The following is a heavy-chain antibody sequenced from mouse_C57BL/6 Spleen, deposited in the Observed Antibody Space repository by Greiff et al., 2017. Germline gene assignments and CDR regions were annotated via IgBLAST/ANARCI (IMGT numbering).Heavy chain of an antibody. CDR3: ARGDSLYFDY. V-gene: IGHV1-54*01. J-gene: IGHJ2*01. Sequence: QVQLQQSGAELVRPGTSVKVSCKASGYAFTNYSIEWVKQRPGQGLEWIGVINPGSGGTNYNEKFKGKATLTADKSSSTAYMQLSSLTSEDSAVYFWARGDSLYFDYWGQGTTLTVSS. D-gene: IGHD6-2*01. CDR2: INPGSGGT. CDR1: GYAFTNYS.